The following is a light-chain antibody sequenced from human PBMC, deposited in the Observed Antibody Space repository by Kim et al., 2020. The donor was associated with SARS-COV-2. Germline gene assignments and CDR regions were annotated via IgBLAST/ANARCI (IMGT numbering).Light chain of an antibody. J-gene: IGKJ5*01. Sequence: PGEGATLSCGASQIISNNFLAWYQQRPGLAPRLLIYDASTRATGIPDRFSGSGSGADFTLTISGLEPEDSAVYYCQYYGSSPPITFGQGTRLEIK. CDR3: QYYGSSPPIT. CDR1: QIISNNF. V-gene: IGKV3D-20*01. CDR2: DAS.